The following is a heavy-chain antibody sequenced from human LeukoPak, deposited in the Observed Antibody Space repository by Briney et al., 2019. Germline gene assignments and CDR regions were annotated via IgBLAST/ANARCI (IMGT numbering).Heavy chain of an antibody. CDR1: GFTVSTNY. Sequence: PGGSLRLSCAASGFTVSTNYMSWVRQSPGEGLEWVSLIFSGGATYYADSVKGRFTISRDNSKNTLDLQMNSLRAEDTAVYYCARLGVGGYYFDYWGQGTLVTVSS. V-gene: IGHV3-53*01. J-gene: IGHJ4*02. CDR2: IFSGGAT. D-gene: IGHD1-26*01. CDR3: ARLGVGGYYFDY.